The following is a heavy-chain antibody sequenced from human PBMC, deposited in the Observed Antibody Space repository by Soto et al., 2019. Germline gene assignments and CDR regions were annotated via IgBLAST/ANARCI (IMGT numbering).Heavy chain of an antibody. Sequence: PGESLKISCKGSGYSFTSYWIGWVRQMPGKGLEWMGIIYPGDSDTRYSPSFQGQVTISADKSISTAYLQWSSLKASDTAMYYCARPRRPFRSKTTVTTSLDYWGQGTLVTVSS. CDR3: ARPRRPFRSKTTVTTSLDY. CDR1: GYSFTSYW. CDR2: IYPGDSDT. J-gene: IGHJ4*02. V-gene: IGHV5-51*01. D-gene: IGHD4-17*01.